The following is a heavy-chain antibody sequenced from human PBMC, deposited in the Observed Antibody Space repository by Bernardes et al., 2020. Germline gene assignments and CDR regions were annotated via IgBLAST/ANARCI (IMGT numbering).Heavy chain of an antibody. J-gene: IGHJ3*02. CDR3: AMNLDQLGAFDI. CDR1: GFTFSNYA. CDR2: ISGSGGST. Sequence: GGSLRLSCAASGFTFSNYAMNWVRQAPGKGLEWVSGISGSGGSTYYADSVKGRFTISRDNSKNTLYLQMNSLRAEDTAVYYCAMNLDQLGAFDIWGQGTKVTVSS. D-gene: IGHD3-3*01. V-gene: IGHV3-23*01.